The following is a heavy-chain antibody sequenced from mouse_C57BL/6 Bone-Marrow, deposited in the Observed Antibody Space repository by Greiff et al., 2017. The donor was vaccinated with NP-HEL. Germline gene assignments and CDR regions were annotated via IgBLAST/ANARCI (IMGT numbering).Heavy chain of an antibody. CDR2: ISSGGSYT. D-gene: IGHD4-1*01. V-gene: IGHV5-6*01. Sequence: EVKLMESGGDLVKPGGSLKLSCAASGFTFSSYGMSWVRQTPDKRLEWVATISSGGSYTYYPDSVKGRFTISRDIAKNTLYLQMSSLKSEDTAMYYCARHHWDDFDYWGQGTTLTVSS. CDR3: ARHHWDDFDY. J-gene: IGHJ2*01. CDR1: GFTFSSYG.